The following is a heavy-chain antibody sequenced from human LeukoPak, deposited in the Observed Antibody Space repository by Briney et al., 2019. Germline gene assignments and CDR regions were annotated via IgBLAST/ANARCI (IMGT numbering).Heavy chain of an antibody. D-gene: IGHD6-6*01. CDR1: GYTFTGYY. J-gene: IGHJ6*03. V-gene: IGHV1-2*02. Sequence: ASVKVSCKASGYTFTGYYMHWVRQAPGQGLEWMGWTNPNSGGTNYAQKLQGRVTMTTDTSTSTAYMELRSLRSDDTAVYYCARGAYSSSYYYYYYYMDVWGKGTTVTVSS. CDR2: TNPNSGGT. CDR3: ARGAYSSSYYYYYYYMDV.